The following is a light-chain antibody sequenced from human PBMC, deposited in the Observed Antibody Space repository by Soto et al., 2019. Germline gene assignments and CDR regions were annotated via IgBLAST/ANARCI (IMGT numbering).Light chain of an antibody. Sequence: QSVLTQPPSVSGAPGQSVAISCTGSSSNIGAGYDVHWYQQLPGTAPKLLIYNNNNRPSRVPDRFSGSKSDTSASLAITGLQAEDEADYYCQSYDRSLSAWVFGGGTKLTVL. CDR3: QSYDRSLSAWV. V-gene: IGLV1-40*01. J-gene: IGLJ3*02. CDR1: SSNIGAGYD. CDR2: NNN.